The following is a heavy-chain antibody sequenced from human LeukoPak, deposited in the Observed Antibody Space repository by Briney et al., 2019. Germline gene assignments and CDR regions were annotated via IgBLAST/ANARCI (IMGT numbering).Heavy chain of an antibody. V-gene: IGHV1-8*01. J-gene: IGHJ5*02. CDR3: ARVPSSSWYWFGP. CDR1: GYTFTSYD. D-gene: IGHD6-13*01. CDR2: MNPNSGNT. Sequence: ASVKVSCKASGYTFTSYDINWVRQATGQGLEWMGWMNPNSGNTGYAQKFQGRVTMTRITSISTAYMELSSLRSEDTAVYYCARVPSSSWYWFGPWGQGTLVTVSS.